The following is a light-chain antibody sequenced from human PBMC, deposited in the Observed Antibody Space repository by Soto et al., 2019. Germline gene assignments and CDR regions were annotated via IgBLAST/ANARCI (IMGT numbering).Light chain of an antibody. CDR1: QSVTSSY. Sequence: EIVLTQSPGTLSLSPGERATLSCRASQSVTSSYLAWYRQKPGQAPRLLIYGASSRATDIPDRFSGSGSGTAFTLTISRLEPEDFAVYYCQQYGSSPYTFGQGNKLEIK. J-gene: IGKJ2*01. CDR2: GAS. CDR3: QQYGSSPYT. V-gene: IGKV3-20*01.